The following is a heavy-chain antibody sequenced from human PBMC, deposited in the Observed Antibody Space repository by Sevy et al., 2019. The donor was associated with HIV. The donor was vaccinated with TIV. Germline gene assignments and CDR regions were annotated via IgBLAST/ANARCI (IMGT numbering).Heavy chain of an antibody. J-gene: IGHJ5*02. CDR1: GFTFSSYD. D-gene: IGHD2-8*01. CDR3: TRNGGAFDNGFDP. V-gene: IGHV3-48*03. CDR2: ISSSGSSI. Sequence: GGSLRLSCTASGFTFSSYDMNWVRQAPGKGLEWVSKISSSGSSIYYADSVKGRFTISRDKAKNSLNLQMKSLRAEDTDVYDCTRNGGAFDNGFDPWGQGTLVTVSS.